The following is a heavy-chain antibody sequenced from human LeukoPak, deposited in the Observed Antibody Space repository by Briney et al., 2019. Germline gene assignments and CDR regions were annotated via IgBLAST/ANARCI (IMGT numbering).Heavy chain of an antibody. J-gene: IGHJ4*02. CDR2: IYYSGSM. CDR3: ARGGPLLFDY. V-gene: IGHV4-39*01. D-gene: IGHD3-10*01. Sequence: SETLSLTCAVSGASISGSGYYLGWIRQPPGKGLEWIGNIYYSGSMYYNPSLKSRVTISVDTSKNQFSLKLTSVTASDTAVYYCARGGPLLFDYWGQGTLVTVSS. CDR1: GASISGSGYY.